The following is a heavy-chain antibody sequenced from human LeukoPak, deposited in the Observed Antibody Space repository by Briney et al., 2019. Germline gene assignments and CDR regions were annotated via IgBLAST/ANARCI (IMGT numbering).Heavy chain of an antibody. Sequence: GTSLRLSCAASGFTFSSYAMHWVRQAPGKGLEWVAVISYDGSNKHYADSVEARFTISRHNSKNTLYLQRNSLRAEDTAVYYCARVWGYRNGFDYWGQGTLVTVSS. CDR2: ISYDGSNK. D-gene: IGHD5-12*01. CDR1: GFTFSSYA. CDR3: ARVWGYRNGFDY. J-gene: IGHJ4*02. V-gene: IGHV3-30-3*01.